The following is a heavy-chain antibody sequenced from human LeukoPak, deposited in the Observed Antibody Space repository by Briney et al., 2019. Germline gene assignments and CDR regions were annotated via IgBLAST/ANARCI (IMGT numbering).Heavy chain of an antibody. Sequence: GASVKVSCKASGYIFTSYAMHWVRQAPGQRLEWMGWINAGNGNTKYSQKFQGRVTITRDTSASTAYMELSSLRSGDTAVYYCARTPDGDKFDYWGQGALVTVSS. J-gene: IGHJ4*02. CDR2: INAGNGNT. D-gene: IGHD4-17*01. CDR1: GYIFTSYA. V-gene: IGHV1-3*01. CDR3: ARTPDGDKFDY.